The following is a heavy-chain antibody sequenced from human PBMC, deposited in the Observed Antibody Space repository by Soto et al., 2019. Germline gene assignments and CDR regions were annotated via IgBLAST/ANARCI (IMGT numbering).Heavy chain of an antibody. CDR2: INHSGST. D-gene: IGHD1-20*01. J-gene: IGHJ4*02. Sequence: SETLSLTSAVYGRSFSGYYLSWILQPPGKVLDWIGEINHSGSTNYNPALKSRVTISVETSKNQFSLKLSSVTAEDTAVYYCARVKHFYNYFDYWGQGTLVTVSS. CDR3: ARVKHFYNYFDY. CDR1: GRSFSGYY. V-gene: IGHV4-34*01.